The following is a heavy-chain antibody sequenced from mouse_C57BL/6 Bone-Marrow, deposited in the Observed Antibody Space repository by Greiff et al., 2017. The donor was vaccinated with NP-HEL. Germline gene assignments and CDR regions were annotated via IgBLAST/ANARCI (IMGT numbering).Heavy chain of an antibody. CDR1: GYSITSGYY. J-gene: IGHJ2*01. CDR2: ISYDGSN. D-gene: IGHD1-1*01. Sequence: VQLKESGPGLVKPSQSLSLTCSVTGYSITSGYYWNWIRQLPGNKLEWMGYISYDGSNNYNPSLKNRISITRYTSKNQFFLKLNSVTTEDTATYYCARGVRYDYWGQGTTLTVSS. CDR3: ARGVRYDY. V-gene: IGHV3-6*01.